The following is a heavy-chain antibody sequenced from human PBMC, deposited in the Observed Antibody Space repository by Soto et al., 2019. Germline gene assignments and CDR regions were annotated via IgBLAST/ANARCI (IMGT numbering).Heavy chain of an antibody. J-gene: IGHJ6*02. V-gene: IGHV2-70*20. Sequence: SGPTLVNPTQTLTLTCTFSGFSLTTTGMVVSLVRQAPGKALEWLALIDWDDDKYYNTFLKTRLTISKDTSRNQVVLTMTNMDPEDTATYYCARMSTAGAHYFYGMDVWGQGTTVTVYS. CDR2: IDWDDDK. CDR3: ARMSTAGAHYFYGMDV. CDR1: GFSLTTTGMV. D-gene: IGHD1-1*01.